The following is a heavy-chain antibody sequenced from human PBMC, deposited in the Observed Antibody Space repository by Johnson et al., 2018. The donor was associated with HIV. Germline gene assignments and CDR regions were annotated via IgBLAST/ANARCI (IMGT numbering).Heavy chain of an antibody. CDR3: AKDKFMFLDNPVDAFDV. CDR1: GFTFSSYG. J-gene: IGHJ3*01. D-gene: IGHD3/OR15-3a*01. CDR2: IPYDANNK. V-gene: IGHV3-30*02. Sequence: VQLVESGGGVVQPGRSLRLSCAASGFTFSSYGMHWVRQAPGRGLEWVTSIPYDANNKYYADSVKGLSTISRDNSNNTLFLQMNSLRADDTGVYYCAKDKFMFLDNPVDAFDVWGQGTMVTFSS.